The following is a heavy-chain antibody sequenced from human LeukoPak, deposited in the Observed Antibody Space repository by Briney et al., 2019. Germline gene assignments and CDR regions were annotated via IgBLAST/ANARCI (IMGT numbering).Heavy chain of an antibody. D-gene: IGHD3-22*01. V-gene: IGHV1-3*01. CDR3: ARGGGTAPRSPYYYDSSGYLYYFDY. J-gene: IGHJ4*02. CDR1: GYTFTSYA. Sequence: ASVKVSCKASGYTFTSYAMHWVRQAPGQRLEWMGWINAGNGNTKYSQKFQGRVTITRDTSASTAYMELSSLRSEDTAVYYCARGGGTAPRSPYYYDSSGYLYYFDYWGQGTLVTVSS. CDR2: INAGNGNT.